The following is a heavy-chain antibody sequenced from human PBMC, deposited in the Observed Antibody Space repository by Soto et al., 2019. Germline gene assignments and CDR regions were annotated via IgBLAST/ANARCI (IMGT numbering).Heavy chain of an antibody. CDR2: IIPIFGIA. CDR3: ARDKVCSGGSCYPFRGGMDV. D-gene: IGHD2-15*01. Sequence: SVKVSCKASGGTFSSYAISWVRQAPGQGLEWMGGIIPIFGIANYAQKFQGRVTITADKSTSTAYMELSSLRSEDTAVYYCARDKVCSGGSCYPFRGGMDVWGQGTTVTVSS. J-gene: IGHJ6*02. CDR1: GGTFSSYA. V-gene: IGHV1-69*10.